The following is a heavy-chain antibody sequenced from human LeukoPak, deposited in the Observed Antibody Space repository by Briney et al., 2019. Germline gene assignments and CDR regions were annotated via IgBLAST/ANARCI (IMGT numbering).Heavy chain of an antibody. CDR2: ISSSGSTI. CDR3: ARASQWLPYYYYYYMDV. Sequence: GGTLRLSCAASGFTFSDYYMSWIRQAPGKGLEWVSYISSSGSTIYYADSVKGRFTISRDNAKNSLYLQMNSLRAEDTAVYYCARASQWLPYYYYYYMDVWGKGTTVTISS. D-gene: IGHD3-22*01. J-gene: IGHJ6*03. CDR1: GFTFSDYY. V-gene: IGHV3-11*01.